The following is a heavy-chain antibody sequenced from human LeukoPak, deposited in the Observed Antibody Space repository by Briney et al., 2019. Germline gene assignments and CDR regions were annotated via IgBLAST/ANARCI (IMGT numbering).Heavy chain of an antibody. CDR1: GFTVSSNY. CDR3: AKGRGETEPAGFNWLDP. CDR2: INSDGSST. D-gene: IGHD1-26*01. J-gene: IGHJ5*02. Sequence: GGSLRLSCAASGFTVSSNYMSWVRQAPGKGLVWVSRINSDGSSTTYADSVKGRFTISRDNAKNTVYLQMNSLRVEDTALYYCAKGRGETEPAGFNWLDPWGQGTLVTVSS. V-gene: IGHV3-74*01.